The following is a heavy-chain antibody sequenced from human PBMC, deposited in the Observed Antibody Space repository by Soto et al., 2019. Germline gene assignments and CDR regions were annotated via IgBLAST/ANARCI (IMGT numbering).Heavy chain of an antibody. J-gene: IGHJ4*02. CDR1: GFSFSSYW. V-gene: IGHV3-74*01. CDR2: INSDGSGT. CDR3: ATLNSFGSDY. Sequence: PGGSLRLSCAASGFSFSSYWMHWVRQGAGKGLVWVSQINSDGSGTIYADSVKGRFTISRDNAKNTVYLQMNSLRAEDTAMYYCATLNSFGSDYWGQGTLVTVSS. D-gene: IGHD3-3*01.